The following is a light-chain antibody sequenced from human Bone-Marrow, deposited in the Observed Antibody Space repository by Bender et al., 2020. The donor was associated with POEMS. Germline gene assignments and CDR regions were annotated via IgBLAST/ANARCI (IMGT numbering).Light chain of an antibody. CDR3: QSYDSSLSGSV. CDR1: SSNIGAHA. Sequence: QSVLTQPPSASGTPGQRVTISCSGGSSNIGAHAVNWYQHLPGTAPKLLIYSSHRRPSEVPDRFSGSRSGTSASLAISGLQSEDEADYYCQSYDSSLSGSVFGGGTKVTVL. V-gene: IGLV1-44*01. J-gene: IGLJ2*01. CDR2: SSH.